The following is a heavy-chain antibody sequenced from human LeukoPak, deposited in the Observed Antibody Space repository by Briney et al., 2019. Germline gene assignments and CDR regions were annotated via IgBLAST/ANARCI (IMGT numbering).Heavy chain of an antibody. Sequence: SETLSLTCTVSGGSISSSSYYWGWIRQPPGKGLEWIGSIYYSGSTYYNPSLKSRVTISVDTSKNQFSLKLSSVTAADTGVYYCARPTSSSGAFDIWGQGTMVTVSS. CDR3: ARPTSSSGAFDI. CDR1: GGSISSSSYY. D-gene: IGHD6-6*01. CDR2: IYYSGST. V-gene: IGHV4-39*01. J-gene: IGHJ3*02.